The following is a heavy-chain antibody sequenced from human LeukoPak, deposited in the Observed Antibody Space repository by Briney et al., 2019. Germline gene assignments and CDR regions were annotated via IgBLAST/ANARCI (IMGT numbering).Heavy chain of an antibody. J-gene: IGHJ6*03. CDR1: GFTFSSYG. D-gene: IGHD5-18*01. CDR2: ISYDGSNK. CDR3: AKDSNQLWSFSLQDYYMDV. V-gene: IGHV3-30*18. Sequence: GGSLRLSCVASGFTFSSYGMHWVRQAPGKGLEWVAVISYDGSNKYYADSVKGRFTISRDNSKNTLYLQMNSLRAEDTALYYCAKDSNQLWSFSLQDYYMDVWGKGTTVTVSS.